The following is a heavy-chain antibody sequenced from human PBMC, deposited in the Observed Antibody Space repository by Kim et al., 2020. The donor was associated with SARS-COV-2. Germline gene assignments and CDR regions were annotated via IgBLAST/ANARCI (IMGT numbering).Heavy chain of an antibody. CDR1: GFTFSSYA. D-gene: IGHD5-12*01. V-gene: IGHV3-23*01. Sequence: GGSLRLSCAASGFTFSSYAMSWVRQAPGKGLEWVSGISGSGGSTHYADSVKGRFTISRDNSKNMLYLQMNSLRAEDTAVYYCALRRRGYYFDSWGQETLVTFSS. CDR2: ISGSGGST. CDR3: ALRRRGYYFDS. J-gene: IGHJ4*02.